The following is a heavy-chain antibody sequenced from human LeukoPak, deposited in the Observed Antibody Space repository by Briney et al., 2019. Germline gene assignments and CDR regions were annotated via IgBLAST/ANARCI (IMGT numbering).Heavy chain of an antibody. J-gene: IGHJ5*02. CDR3: AKDWGSGGWYNYFDP. CDR2: IAYHGNTE. D-gene: IGHD6-19*01. CDR1: GFTFSSYS. Sequence: PGGSLRLSCAASGFTFSSYSMNWVRQAPGKGPEWVAMIAYHGNTEYYGDSVKGRFTISRDNSKNTLYLQMDSLRAEDTAVYHCAKDWGSGGWYNYFDPWGQGTLVTVSS. V-gene: IGHV3-30*18.